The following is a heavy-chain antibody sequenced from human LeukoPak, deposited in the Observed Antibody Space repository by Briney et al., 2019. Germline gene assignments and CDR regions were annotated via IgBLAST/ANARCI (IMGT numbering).Heavy chain of an antibody. J-gene: IGHJ4*02. CDR3: AKPGPQLELVFDY. D-gene: IGHD1-1*01. CDR2: INAGNGNT. CDR1: GYTFTSYA. V-gene: IGHV1-3*01. Sequence: GASVKVSCKASGYTFTSYAMHWVRQAPGQRLEWMGWINAGNGNTKYSQKFQGRVTITRDTSASTAYMELSSLRAEDTAVYYCAKPGPQLELVFDYWGQGTLVTVSS.